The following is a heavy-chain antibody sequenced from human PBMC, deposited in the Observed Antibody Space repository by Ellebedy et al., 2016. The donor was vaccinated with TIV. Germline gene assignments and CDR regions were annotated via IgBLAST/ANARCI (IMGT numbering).Heavy chain of an antibody. Sequence: GESLKISCAASGYTFTSYWMHWVRQAPGKGPVWVSHINGDGSHTIYGDSVKGRFTISRDNAKNTLYLQMNSLRADDTAVYYCARDLYYGIDFWGQGTTVTVSS. J-gene: IGHJ6*02. D-gene: IGHD2-8*01. CDR2: INGDGSHT. CDR3: ARDLYYGIDF. CDR1: GYTFTSYW. V-gene: IGHV3-74*01.